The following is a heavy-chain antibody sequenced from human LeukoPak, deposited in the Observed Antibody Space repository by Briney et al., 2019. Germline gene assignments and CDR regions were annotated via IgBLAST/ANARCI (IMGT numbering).Heavy chain of an antibody. Sequence: GGSLRLSCVASGFTFSNYWMHWVRHTPGKGLVWVSRIYVDGRKTNYGDSVKGRFTISRDNAKNTVYLEMNSLSVEDTATYYCIRDFRSADLWGQGTLVTVTS. V-gene: IGHV3-74*01. J-gene: IGHJ5*02. CDR2: IYVDGRKT. CDR3: IRDFRSADL. CDR1: GFTFSNYW.